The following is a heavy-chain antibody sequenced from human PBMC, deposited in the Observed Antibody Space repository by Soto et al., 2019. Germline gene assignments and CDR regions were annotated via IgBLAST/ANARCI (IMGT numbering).Heavy chain of an antibody. Sequence: EVQLLESGGGLVQPGGSLRLSCAASGFTFSSYAMSWVRQAPGKGLEWVSAISGSGGSTYYADSVKGRFTISRDNSKNTLYLQMNSMRAEDTAVYYCAKPDYGDYVAYYWGQGTLVTVSS. D-gene: IGHD4-17*01. CDR2: ISGSGGST. V-gene: IGHV3-23*01. J-gene: IGHJ4*02. CDR1: GFTFSSYA. CDR3: AKPDYGDYVAYY.